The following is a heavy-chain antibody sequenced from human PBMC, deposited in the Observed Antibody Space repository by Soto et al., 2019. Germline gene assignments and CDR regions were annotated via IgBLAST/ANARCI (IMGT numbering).Heavy chain of an antibody. CDR3: TRGGCRGESYCCFDF. CDR2: IKQDGSEK. J-gene: IGHJ4*02. D-gene: IGHD1-26*01. CDR1: GFTFTGYC. V-gene: IGHV3-7*01. Sequence: EVHLVESGGGLVRPGGSLRLSCAASGFTFTGYCMSWVRQAPGKGLEWVANIKQDGSEKYYVDSVKGRFTISRDNAENSLYLQMNSLRAEDTAVYYSTRGGCRGESYCCFDFWGQGTLVTVSS.